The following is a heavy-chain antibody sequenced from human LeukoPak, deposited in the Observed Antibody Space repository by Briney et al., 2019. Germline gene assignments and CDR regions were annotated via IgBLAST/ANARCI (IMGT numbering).Heavy chain of an antibody. D-gene: IGHD1-26*01. V-gene: IGHV3-30*02. CDR3: AKDRAYSGSYRFDY. J-gene: IGHJ4*02. Sequence: GGTLRLSCAASGFTFSSYGMHWVRQAPGKGLEWVAFIRYDGSNKYYADSVKGRFTISRDNSKNTLYLQMNSLRAEDTAVYYCAKDRAYSGSYRFDYWGQGTLVTVSS. CDR1: GFTFSSYG. CDR2: IRYDGSNK.